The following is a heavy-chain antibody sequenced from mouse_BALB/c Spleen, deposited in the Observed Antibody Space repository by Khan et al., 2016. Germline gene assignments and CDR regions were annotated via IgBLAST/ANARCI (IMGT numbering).Heavy chain of an antibody. D-gene: IGHD2-2*01. J-gene: IGHJ2*01. V-gene: IGHV1-87*01. CDR3: ASRGYGFHFDY. CDR2: SYTEDGDT. CDR1: GYTFTSYW. Sequence: QVQLQQSGAELARPGASVKLSCKASGYTFTSYWMQWVKQRPGQGLEWIGASYTEDGDTRYTQKFKGKATLTADKSSSTAYMQLSSLASEDYAVYYLASRGYGFHFDYWGQGTTLTVSS.